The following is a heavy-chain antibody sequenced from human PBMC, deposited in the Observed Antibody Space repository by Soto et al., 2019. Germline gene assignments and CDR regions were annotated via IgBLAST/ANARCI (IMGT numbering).Heavy chain of an antibody. D-gene: IGHD5-12*01. CDR2: IIPILGIA. Sequence: ASVKVSCKASGGTFSSYAISWVRQAPGQGLEWMGRIIPILGIANYAQKFQGRVTITADKSTSTAYMELSSLRSEDTAVYYCARGGLYSGYDPYYYYGMDVWGQGTTVTVSS. V-gene: IGHV1-69*04. J-gene: IGHJ6*02. CDR3: ARGGLYSGYDPYYYYGMDV. CDR1: GGTFSSYA.